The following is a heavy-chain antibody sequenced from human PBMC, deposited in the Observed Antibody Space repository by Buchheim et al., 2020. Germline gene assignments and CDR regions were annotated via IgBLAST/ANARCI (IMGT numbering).Heavy chain of an antibody. CDR3: AKQRSEIVPAAINY. J-gene: IGHJ4*02. CDR2: VTSSGDST. CDR1: GFTFSNYA. D-gene: IGHD2-2*01. V-gene: IGHV3-23*01. Sequence: EVQLLESGGGLVQPGGSLRLSCAASGFTFSNYAMSWARQAPGKGLEWVSVVTSSGDSTYYADSVKGRFTISRDNSNNTLYLQMNSLRADDTAVYYCAKQRSEIVPAAINYWGQGTL.